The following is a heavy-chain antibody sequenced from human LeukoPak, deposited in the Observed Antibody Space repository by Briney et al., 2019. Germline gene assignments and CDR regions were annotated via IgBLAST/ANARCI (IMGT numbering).Heavy chain of an antibody. J-gene: IGHJ4*02. Sequence: ASVKVSCNASGFTFTDYHMHWVRQAPGQGLEWMGWINSGSGDTNYAQKFQGRVTVTRDTSIRTTYVELSNLRSDDTAVYYCVREARATADFWGQGTLVTVSS. CDR3: VREARATADF. CDR2: INSGSGDT. V-gene: IGHV1-2*02. D-gene: IGHD1-26*01. CDR1: GFTFTDYH.